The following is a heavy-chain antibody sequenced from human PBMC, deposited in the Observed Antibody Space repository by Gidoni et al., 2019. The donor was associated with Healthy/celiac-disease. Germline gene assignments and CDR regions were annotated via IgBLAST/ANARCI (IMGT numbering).Heavy chain of an antibody. CDR2: ISSSSSNK. CDR3: ARDWSRSWFDP. V-gene: IGHV3-21*01. Sequence: EVQLVESGRCLVKPGGSLRLSCSASGFTFSSYSMNWVLQAPRKGLEWVSSISSSSSNKYYADSVKGRFTISRDNDKNSLYLQMNSLRAEDTAVYYCARDWSRSWFDPWGQGTLVTVSS. CDR1: GFTFSSYS. J-gene: IGHJ5*02.